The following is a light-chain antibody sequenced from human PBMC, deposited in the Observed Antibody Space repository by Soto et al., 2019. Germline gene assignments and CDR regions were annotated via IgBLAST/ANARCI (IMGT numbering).Light chain of an antibody. V-gene: IGLV3-1*01. Sequence: SSELTQPPSVSVSPGQTASITCSGDKLGDKYACWYQQKPGQSPVLVIYQDSKRPSGLPERFSGSNSGNTATLTISGTQAMDEADYYCQAWDSSTYVVFGGGTKLTVL. CDR2: QDS. J-gene: IGLJ2*01. CDR3: QAWDSSTYVV. CDR1: KLGDKY.